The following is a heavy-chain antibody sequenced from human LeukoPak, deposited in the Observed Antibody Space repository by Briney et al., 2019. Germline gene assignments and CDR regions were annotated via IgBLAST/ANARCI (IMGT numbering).Heavy chain of an antibody. Sequence: SQTLSLTCAVSGGSISSGGYSWSWIRQPPGKGLEWIGYIYHSGSTYYNPSLKSRVTISVDRSKNQFSLKLSSVTAADTAVYYCAREVDTRAEVWFDPWGQGTLVTVSS. CDR1: GGSISSGGYS. CDR3: AREVDTRAEVWFDP. V-gene: IGHV4-30-2*01. D-gene: IGHD5-18*01. CDR2: IYHSGST. J-gene: IGHJ5*02.